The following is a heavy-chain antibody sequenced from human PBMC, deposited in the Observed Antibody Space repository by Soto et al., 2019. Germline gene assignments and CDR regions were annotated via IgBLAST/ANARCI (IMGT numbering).Heavy chain of an antibody. D-gene: IGHD3-9*01. Sequence: EVQLVQSGAEVKKPGESLKISCKGSGYSFTSYWIGWVRQLPGKGLEWMGIIYPGDSDTRYSPSFQGQVTISADKSISTAYLQGSSLKASDTAVYYCARHGVGDILTGQPDYWGQGTLVTVSS. CDR3: ARHGVGDILTGQPDY. V-gene: IGHV5-51*01. CDR2: IYPGDSDT. CDR1: GYSFTSYW. J-gene: IGHJ4*02.